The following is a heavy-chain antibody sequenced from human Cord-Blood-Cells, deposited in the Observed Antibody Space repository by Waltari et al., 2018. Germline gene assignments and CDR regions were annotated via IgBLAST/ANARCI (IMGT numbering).Heavy chain of an antibody. D-gene: IGHD6-19*01. J-gene: IGHJ4*02. CDR3: ARGRRIAVAGNFDY. CDR2: INHSGST. Sequence: VQLQQWGEGLLKPSETLSLTCAVDGGSCSGYYRSWMRQPPGKGLEWIGEINHSGSTNYHPSLKSRVTISVDTSKNQFSLKLSSVTAADTAVYYCARGRRIAVAGNFDYWGQGTLVTVSS. V-gene: IGHV4-34*01. CDR1: GGSCSGYY.